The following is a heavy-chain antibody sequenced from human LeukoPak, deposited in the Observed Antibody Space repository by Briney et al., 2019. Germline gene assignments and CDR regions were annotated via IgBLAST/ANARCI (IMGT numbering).Heavy chain of an antibody. D-gene: IGHD3-22*01. CDR1: GYTFTSYG. J-gene: IGHJ4*02. V-gene: IGHV1-18*01. CDR3: ARGYQTSYYDRSGYLTYFDY. CDR2: ISAFNGNT. Sequence: ASVKVSCKASGYTFTSYGITWVRQAPGQGREWMGWISAFNGNTNYAQKFQGRVTMTTDTSTKIAYMELRSLRSNDTAVYYCARGYQTSYYDRSGYLTYFDYWGQGTLVTVSS.